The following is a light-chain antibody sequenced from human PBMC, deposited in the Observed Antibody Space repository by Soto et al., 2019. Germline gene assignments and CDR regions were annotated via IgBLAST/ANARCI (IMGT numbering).Light chain of an antibody. Sequence: DIQMTQSPSSVSASGGDRVTITCRASQAISSWLAWYQQKPGKAPKLLIYGAPTLQSGVPSRFSGSGSGTEFTLTISSLQPEDFATYYCQQANSFPYTFGQGTKLEIK. CDR1: QAISSW. CDR2: GAP. J-gene: IGKJ2*01. V-gene: IGKV1-12*01. CDR3: QQANSFPYT.